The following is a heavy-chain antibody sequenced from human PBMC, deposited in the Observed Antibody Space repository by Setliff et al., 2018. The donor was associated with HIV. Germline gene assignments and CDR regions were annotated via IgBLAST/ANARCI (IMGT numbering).Heavy chain of an antibody. CDR3: ARVVSTPIYASNWFDP. D-gene: IGHD3-16*01. V-gene: IGHV3-11*01. CDR2: SSGGGTI. CDR1: GLTVSSTY. J-gene: IGHJ5*02. Sequence: GESLKISCAASGLTVSSTYMSWVRQAAGKGLEWVAYSSGGGTIYYADSVKGRFTISRDNAKNSVFLQMNSLRADDTAVYYCARVVSTPIYASNWFDPWGQGTLVTVSS.